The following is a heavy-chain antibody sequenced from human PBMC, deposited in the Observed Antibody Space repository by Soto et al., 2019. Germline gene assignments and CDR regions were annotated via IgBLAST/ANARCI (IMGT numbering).Heavy chain of an antibody. CDR2: FFIGGNT. V-gene: IGHV4-39*01. J-gene: IGHJ4*02. Sequence: SSETLSLTCTVSGGSISSSTYYWGWMRQPPGKGLEWIAGFFIGGNTYYNPSLKSRVTISVDTPKNQFVLRLSSVTAADTAVYYCARGLFFDYWGQGTLVTVSS. CDR3: ARGLFFDY. CDR1: GGSISSSTYY. D-gene: IGHD3-10*01.